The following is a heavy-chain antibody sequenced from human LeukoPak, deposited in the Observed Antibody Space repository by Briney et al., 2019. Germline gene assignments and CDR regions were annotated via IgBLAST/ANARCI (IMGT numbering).Heavy chain of an antibody. Sequence: PGGSLRLSCAASGFTFSSYEMNWVRQAPGKGLEWVSYISSSGSTIYYADSVKGRFTISRDNAKNSLYLQMNSLRAEDTAVYYCARGGHIYYYYYGMDVWGQGTTVTVSS. CDR1: GFTFSSYE. CDR2: ISSSGSTI. D-gene: IGHD2-21*01. V-gene: IGHV3-48*03. CDR3: ARGGHIYYYYYGMDV. J-gene: IGHJ6*02.